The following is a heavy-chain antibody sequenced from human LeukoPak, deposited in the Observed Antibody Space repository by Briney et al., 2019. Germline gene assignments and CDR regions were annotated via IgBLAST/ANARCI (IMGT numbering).Heavy chain of an antibody. D-gene: IGHD4-23*01. J-gene: IGHJ4*02. V-gene: IGHV4-39*01. Sequence: SQTLSLTCTVSGGSISSYYLCWIRQPPGKGLGWIGSIYYSGSTYYNPSLKSRVTISVDTSKNQFSLKLSSVTAADTAVYSCARPPYGGNGYFDYWGQGTLDTVSS. CDR3: ARPPYGGNGYFDY. CDR2: IYYSGST. CDR1: GGSISSYY.